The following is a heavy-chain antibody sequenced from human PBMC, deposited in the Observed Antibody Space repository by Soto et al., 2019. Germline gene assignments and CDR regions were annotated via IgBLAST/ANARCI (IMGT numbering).Heavy chain of an antibody. V-gene: IGHV4-30-2*01. CDR2: ILHTGGT. D-gene: IGHD3-10*01. CDR3: ARLQFGEGFDY. Sequence: TLSLTCAVSGGSISGGGFSWSWIRQPPGKGLEWIRYILHTGGTQYNPSLKSRVSMSVDKSKNQFSLHLTSVTAADTAVYYCARLQFGEGFDYWGQGALVTVSS. J-gene: IGHJ4*02. CDR1: GGSISGGGFS.